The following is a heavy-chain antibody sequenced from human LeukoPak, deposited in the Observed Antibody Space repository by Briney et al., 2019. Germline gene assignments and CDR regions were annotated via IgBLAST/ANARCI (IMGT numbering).Heavy chain of an antibody. CDR3: AKDSRYCSGGSCYWGLYYYYGMDV. CDR1: GFTFNIYA. J-gene: IGHJ6*02. CDR2: ISGSGDST. V-gene: IGHV3-23*01. Sequence: GGSLRLSCAASGFTFNIYAMNWVRQATGKGLEWVSAISGSGDSTYYVDSVKGRFIISRDKSRNTLHLQMNSLRAEDTAVYYCAKDSRYCSGGSCYWGLYYYYGMDVWGQGTTVTVSS. D-gene: IGHD2-15*01.